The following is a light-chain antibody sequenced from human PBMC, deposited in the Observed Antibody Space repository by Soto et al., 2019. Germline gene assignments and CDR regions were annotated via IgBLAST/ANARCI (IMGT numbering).Light chain of an antibody. CDR3: QKDNPPPFT. Sequence: DIQMTQSPSSLSASVGDRVTITCRASQGISNYLAWYQQKPGKVPKLLIYAASTLQSGVPSRFSGSGSGTDFTPTISRLQPEDVATYYYQKDNPPPFTFGPGTKVDIK. CDR2: AAS. J-gene: IGKJ3*01. CDR1: QGISNY. V-gene: IGKV1-27*01.